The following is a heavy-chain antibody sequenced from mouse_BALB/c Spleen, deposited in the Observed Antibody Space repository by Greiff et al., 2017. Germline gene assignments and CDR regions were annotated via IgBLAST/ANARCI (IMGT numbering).Heavy chain of an antibody. Sequence: EVQLQQSGAELVKPGASVKLSCTASGFNIKDTYMHWVKQRPEQGLEWIGRIDPANGNTKYDPKFQGKATITADTSSNTAYLQLSSLTSEDTAVYYCARDHYYGSSYEAMDYWGQGTSVTVSS. CDR3: ARDHYYGSSYEAMDY. CDR2: IDPANGNT. J-gene: IGHJ4*01. CDR1: GFNIKDTY. V-gene: IGHV14-3*02. D-gene: IGHD1-1*01.